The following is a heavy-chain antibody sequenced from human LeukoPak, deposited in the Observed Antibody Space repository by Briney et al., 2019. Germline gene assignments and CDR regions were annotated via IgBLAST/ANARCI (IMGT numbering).Heavy chain of an antibody. CDR2: IYYSGST. CDR3: ARVYSSGWYDAFDI. D-gene: IGHD6-19*01. CDR1: GGSISSYY. Sequence: PSETLSLTCTVSGGSISSYYWSWIRQPPGKGLEWIGYIYYSGSTNYNPSLKSRVTISVDTSKNQFSLKLSSVTAADTAVYYCARVYSSGWYDAFDIWGQGTMVTVSS. J-gene: IGHJ3*02. V-gene: IGHV4-59*01.